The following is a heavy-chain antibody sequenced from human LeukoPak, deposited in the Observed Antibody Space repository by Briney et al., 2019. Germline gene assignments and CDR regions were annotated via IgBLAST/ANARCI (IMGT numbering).Heavy chain of an antibody. D-gene: IGHD6-6*01. J-gene: IGHJ6*03. Sequence: GGSLRLSCAASGFTFSSYAMSWVRQAPGKGLEWASAISGSGGSTYYADSVKGRFTISRDNSKNTLYLQMNSLRAEDTAVYYCAKSIAARPEVLYYYMDVWGKGTTVTVSS. CDR2: ISGSGGST. V-gene: IGHV3-23*01. CDR3: AKSIAARPEVLYYYMDV. CDR1: GFTFSSYA.